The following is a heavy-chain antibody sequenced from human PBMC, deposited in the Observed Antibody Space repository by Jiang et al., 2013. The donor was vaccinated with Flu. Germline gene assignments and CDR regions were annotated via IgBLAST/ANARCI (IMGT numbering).Heavy chain of an antibody. J-gene: IGHJ4*02. CDR1: GGTFNRYG. D-gene: IGHD6-19*01. Sequence: CGAEVKKPVSSVKVSCKASGGTFNRYGISWVRQAPGQGLEWMGRIIPILDIANYAQKFLGRVTITADKSTSTVYMELSSLRSEDTAVYFCARDVLSTRSGWYEGYYFDYVGPGIPWSPSPQ. CDR2: IIPILDIA. CDR3: ARDVLSTRSGWYEGYYFDY. V-gene: IGHV1-69*04.